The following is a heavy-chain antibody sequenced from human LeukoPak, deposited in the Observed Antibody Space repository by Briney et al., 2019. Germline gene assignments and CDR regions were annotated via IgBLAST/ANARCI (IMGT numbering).Heavy chain of an antibody. CDR3: ARQYYDILTDPNYFDS. CDR1: GYSFSNYW. D-gene: IGHD3-9*01. V-gene: IGHV5-51*01. CDR2: ILPANSET. Sequence: GGSLKISCKGSGYSFSNYWIGWVRQMPGKGLEWVGIILPANSETRYSPSFQGQVTMPADKSISTAYLQWSSLKAADTAMYYCARQYYDILTDPNYFDSWGQGTLVTVSS. J-gene: IGHJ4*02.